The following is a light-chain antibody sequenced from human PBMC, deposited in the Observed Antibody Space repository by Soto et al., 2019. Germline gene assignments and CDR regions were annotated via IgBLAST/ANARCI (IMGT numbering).Light chain of an antibody. Sequence: QAVVTQPPSVSGAPGQRVTISCTGSSSNIGAGYDVHWYQQLPGTAPKLLIYGNSNRPSGVPDRFSGSKSGTSDSLAITGLQAEDEADYYCQSYDSSLSEVVFGGGTRLTVL. V-gene: IGLV1-40*01. J-gene: IGLJ2*01. CDR2: GNS. CDR1: SSNIGAGYD. CDR3: QSYDSSLSEVV.